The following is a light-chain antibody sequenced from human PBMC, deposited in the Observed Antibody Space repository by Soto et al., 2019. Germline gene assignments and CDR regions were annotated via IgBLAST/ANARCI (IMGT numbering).Light chain of an antibody. CDR3: AAWDDSLNGHV. Sequence: QSVLTQPPSVSEAPRQRVTISCSGSSSNIGNNAVNWYQQLPGKAPKLLIYYDDLLPSGVSDRFSGSKSGTSASLAINGLQSEDEADYYCAAWDDSLNGHVFGTGTKVTVL. CDR1: SSNIGNNA. V-gene: IGLV1-36*01. J-gene: IGLJ1*01. CDR2: YDD.